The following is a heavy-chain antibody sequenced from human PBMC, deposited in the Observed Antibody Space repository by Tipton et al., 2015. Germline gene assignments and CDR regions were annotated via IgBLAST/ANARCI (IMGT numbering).Heavy chain of an antibody. CDR3: AGADAALDY. V-gene: IGHV4-61*05. CDR2: TFSGGST. Sequence: TLSLTCTVSGGSISINSDYWGWIRQPPGRGLEWIGYTFSGGSTNYNPSLKSRVTISLDTSKNQFSLNLNSVTAADTAVYFCAGADAALDYWGQGTLVTVSS. J-gene: IGHJ4*02. CDR1: GGSISINSDY. D-gene: IGHD6-25*01.